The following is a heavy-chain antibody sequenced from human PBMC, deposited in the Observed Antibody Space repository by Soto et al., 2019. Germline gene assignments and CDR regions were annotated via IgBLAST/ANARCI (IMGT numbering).Heavy chain of an antibody. Sequence: EVQLSESGGGLVQPGGSLRLCCAASGFSFAGYALTWVRLAPGKGLEWVASISGGGGSTYYADSVKGRFSISRDNSNRMVYLQMGSLTAGDTAVYYCAKTETFNGYYNAFDYWGQGTRVTVSS. J-gene: IGHJ4*02. CDR1: GFSFAGYA. CDR3: AKTETFNGYYNAFDY. V-gene: IGHV3-23*01. CDR2: ISGGGGST. D-gene: IGHD3-9*01.